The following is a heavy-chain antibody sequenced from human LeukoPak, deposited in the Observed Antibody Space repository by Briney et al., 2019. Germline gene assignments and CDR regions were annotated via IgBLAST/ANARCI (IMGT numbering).Heavy chain of an antibody. CDR3: AKVRTGHYFDY. CDR2: ISGTGGST. V-gene: IGHV3-23*01. J-gene: IGHJ4*02. CDR1: GFTFSNYA. D-gene: IGHD1-1*01. Sequence: GSLRLSCAASGFTFSNYAMSWVRQAPGKGLEWVSSISGTGGSTYYADSVKGRFTISRDNSNNTLFLQMNSLRAEDTAVYYCAKVRTGHYFDYWGQRTLVTVSS.